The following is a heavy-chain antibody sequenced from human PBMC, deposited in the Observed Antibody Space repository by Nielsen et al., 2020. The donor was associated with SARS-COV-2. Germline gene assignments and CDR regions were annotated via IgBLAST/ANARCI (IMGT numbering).Heavy chain of an antibody. V-gene: IGHV3-53*01. CDR1: GFTVSSNY. CDR2: IYSGGST. CDR3: AARIYCGGDCSGG. D-gene: IGHD2-21*01. Sequence: GGSLRLSCAASGFTVSSNYMSWVRQAPGKGLEWVSVIYSGGSTYYADSVKGRFTISRDNSKNTLYLQMNSLRDEDTAVYYCAARIYCGGDCSGGWGQGTLVTVSS. J-gene: IGHJ4*02.